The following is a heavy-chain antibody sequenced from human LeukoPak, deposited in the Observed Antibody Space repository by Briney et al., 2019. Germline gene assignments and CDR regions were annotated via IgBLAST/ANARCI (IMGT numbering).Heavy chain of an antibody. D-gene: IGHD3-3*01. J-gene: IGHJ5*02. Sequence: SETLSLTCTVSGGSISSGGYYWSWIRQHPGKGLEWIGYIYYSGSTYYNPSLKSRVTISVDTSKNQFSLKLSSVTAADTAAYYCAREVWSGSHNWFDPWGQGTLVTVSS. V-gene: IGHV4-31*03. CDR1: GGSISSGGYY. CDR2: IYYSGST. CDR3: AREVWSGSHNWFDP.